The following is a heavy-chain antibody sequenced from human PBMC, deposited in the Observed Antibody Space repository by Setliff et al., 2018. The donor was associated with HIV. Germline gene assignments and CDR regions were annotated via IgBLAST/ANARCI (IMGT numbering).Heavy chain of an antibody. CDR1: GGSISSGSYY. CDR3: ARDEAWDFWSGYAGGNYYMDV. V-gene: IGHV4-61*09. Sequence: LSLTCTVSGGSISSGSYYWSWIRQPAGKGLEWIGHIYTSGSTNYNPSLKSRVTISVDTSKNQFSLKLSSVTAADTAVYYCARDEAWDFWSGYAGGNYYMDVWGKGTTVTVSS. D-gene: IGHD3-3*01. CDR2: IYTSGST. J-gene: IGHJ6*03.